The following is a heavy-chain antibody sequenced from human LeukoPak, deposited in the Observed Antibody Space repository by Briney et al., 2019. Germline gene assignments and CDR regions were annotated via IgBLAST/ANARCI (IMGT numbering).Heavy chain of an antibody. V-gene: IGHV4-39*01. J-gene: IGHJ6*02. CDR1: GDFITRSSYY. D-gene: IGHD6-6*01. Sequence: SETLSLTCTVSGDFITRSSYYWTWIRQPPGQGQEWVGGFYYSGSSSYDPALRSLITITVNTSNNQFPLNRSSVTAADTAVYHCARGYISSSGYYYYGMDVWGQGTTVTVSS. CDR2: FYYSGSS. CDR3: ARGYISSSGYYYYGMDV.